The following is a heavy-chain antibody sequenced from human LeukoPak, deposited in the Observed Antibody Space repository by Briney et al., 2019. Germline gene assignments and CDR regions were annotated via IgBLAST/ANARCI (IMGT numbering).Heavy chain of an antibody. CDR2: INPNSGGT. CDR3: ARDKGSGYDYYFDY. CDR1: GYTFTYYF. J-gene: IGHJ4*01. V-gene: IGHV1-2*02. D-gene: IGHD5-12*01. Sequence: GASVTVSCKASGYTFTYYFMHWVRQAPGQGLEWMGWINPNSGGTNYAQKFQGRVTMTRDTSISTAYMELSRLRSDDTAVYYCARDKGSGYDYYFDYWGQGTLVTVSS.